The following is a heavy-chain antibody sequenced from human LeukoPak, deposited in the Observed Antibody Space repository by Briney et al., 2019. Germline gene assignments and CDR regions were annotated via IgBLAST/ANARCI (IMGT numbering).Heavy chain of an antibody. Sequence: ASVKVSCKASGYALTGYYMHWVRQAPGQGLEWMGWINPNSGGTNYAQKFQGRVTMTRDTSISTAYMELSRLRSDDTAVYYCALIGYCSSTSCYSHYYYMDVWGKGTTVTVSS. CDR2: INPNSGGT. J-gene: IGHJ6*03. CDR1: GYALTGYY. V-gene: IGHV1-2*02. D-gene: IGHD2-2*01. CDR3: ALIGYCSSTSCYSHYYYMDV.